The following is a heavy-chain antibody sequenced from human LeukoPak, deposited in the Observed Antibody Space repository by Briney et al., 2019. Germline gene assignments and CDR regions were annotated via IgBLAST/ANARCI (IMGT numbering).Heavy chain of an antibody. CDR1: GFTFSSYS. CDR3: ARNRSPGGGYSYGYDAFDI. J-gene: IGHJ3*02. V-gene: IGHV3-21*01. CDR2: ISSSXSYI. Sequence: GGSLRLSCAASGFTFSSYSMNWVRQAPGKGLEWVSXISSSXSYIYYADSVKGRFTISKDNAKNSLYLQMNSLRAEDTAVYYCARNRSPGGGYSYGYDAFDIWGQGTMVTVSS. D-gene: IGHD5-18*01.